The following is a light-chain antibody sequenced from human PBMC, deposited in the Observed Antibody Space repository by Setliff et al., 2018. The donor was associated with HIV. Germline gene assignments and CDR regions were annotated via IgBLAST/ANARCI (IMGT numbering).Light chain of an antibody. CDR1: SSDIGSHNH. Sequence: QSALAQPPSASGSPGQSVAISCTGTSSDIGSHNHVSWYQQYPGKAPKLMIYELSQRPSGVPDRFSGSKSGNTASLTVSGLQAEDEADYYCASYAGDGVHDIYVFGTGTKVT. V-gene: IGLV2-8*01. J-gene: IGLJ1*01. CDR3: ASYAGDGVHDIYV. CDR2: ELS.